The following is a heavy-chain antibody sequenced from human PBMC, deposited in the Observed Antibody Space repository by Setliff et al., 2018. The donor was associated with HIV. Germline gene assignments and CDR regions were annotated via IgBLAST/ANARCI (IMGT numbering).Heavy chain of an antibody. CDR2: IIPFFRTT. Sequence: ASVKVSCKASGGTFSTYSMNWVRQAPGQGLEWMGGIIPFFRTTNYAQKFQERVTITRDMSTSTAYMELSSLRSEDTAVYYCAADRDSFGTRASYYMDVWGKGTTVTVSS. J-gene: IGHJ6*03. D-gene: IGHD5-18*01. CDR1: GGTFSTYS. V-gene: IGHV1-69*05. CDR3: AADRDSFGTRASYYMDV.